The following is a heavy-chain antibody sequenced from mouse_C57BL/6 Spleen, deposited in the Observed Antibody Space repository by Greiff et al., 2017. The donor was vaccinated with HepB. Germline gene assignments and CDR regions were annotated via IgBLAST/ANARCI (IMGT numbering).Heavy chain of an antibody. D-gene: IGHD3-2*02. J-gene: IGHJ3*01. CDR2: IYPRSGNT. V-gene: IGHV1-81*01. CDR3: ARWEDSSGYGFAY. CDR1: GYTFTSYG. Sequence: QVQLKQSGAELARPGASVKLSCKASGYTFTSYGISWVKQRTGQGLEWIGEIYPRSGNTYYNEKFKGKATLTADKSSSTAYMELRSLTSEDSAVYFCARWEDSSGYGFAYWGQGTLVTVSA.